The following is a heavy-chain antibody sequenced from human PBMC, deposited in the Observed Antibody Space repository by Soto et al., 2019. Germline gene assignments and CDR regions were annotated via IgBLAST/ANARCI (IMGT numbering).Heavy chain of an antibody. CDR1: GGTVASSHW. CDR3: AREIVTAGGNNYFDP. D-gene: IGHD2-21*02. CDR2: VYHTGDT. Sequence: SETLSLTSGVSGGTVASSHWWSWVRQSPGRGLEWIGNVYHTGDTNFNPSLQSRVTFSVDKSNNQFSLRLTSVTAGDTAVYFCAREIVTAGGNNYFDPWGPGTLVTVSS. J-gene: IGHJ5*02. V-gene: IGHV4-4*02.